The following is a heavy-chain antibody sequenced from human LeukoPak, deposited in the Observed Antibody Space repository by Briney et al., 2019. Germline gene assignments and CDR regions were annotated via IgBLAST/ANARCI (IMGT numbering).Heavy chain of an antibody. D-gene: IGHD3-16*01. J-gene: IGHJ4*02. V-gene: IGHV4-31*03. CDR1: GGSISSGGNY. Sequence: PSQSLSLTCTVSGGSISSGGNYWSWIRQHPGKGLEWIGYIYYSGSTYYNPSLKSRVTISVDTSKNQFSLKLSSVTAADTAVYYCARVLGGVINFWGQGTLVTVSS. CDR3: ARVLGGVINF. CDR2: IYYSGST.